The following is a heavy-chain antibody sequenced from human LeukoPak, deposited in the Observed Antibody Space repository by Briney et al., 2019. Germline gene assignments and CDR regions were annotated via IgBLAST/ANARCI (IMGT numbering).Heavy chain of an antibody. V-gene: IGHV3-72*01. CDR2: VRNKADGYTT. J-gene: IGHJ4*02. CDR1: GFTFSPHY. CDR3: GDLGSAGTDH. Sequence: GGSLRLSCVASGFTFSPHYMDWVRQSPGQGLEWVGLVRNKADGYTTIYAASVKGRFTISRGDSKNSVYLQMDSLKTEDTAVYYCGDLGSAGTDHWGQGTLVTVSS. D-gene: IGHD3-10*01.